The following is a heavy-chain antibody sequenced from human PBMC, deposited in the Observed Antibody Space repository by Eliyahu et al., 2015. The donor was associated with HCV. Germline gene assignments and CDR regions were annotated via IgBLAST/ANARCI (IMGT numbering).Heavy chain of an antibody. CDR3: AYDNWRLGRYDAFDV. V-gene: IGHV2-5*01. Sequence: QITLXESGPTLVKPKQSLTLTCTVSGXPLWSNDVGXGWLRQPPGGALEWLALIYWNDDTRYSPSLKSRLTITRDTSKKQVVLTMADMDPVDTATYYCAYDNWRLGRYDAFDVWGQGTMVTVSS. J-gene: IGHJ3*01. D-gene: IGHD3-3*01. CDR1: GXPLWSNDVG. CDR2: IYWNDDT.